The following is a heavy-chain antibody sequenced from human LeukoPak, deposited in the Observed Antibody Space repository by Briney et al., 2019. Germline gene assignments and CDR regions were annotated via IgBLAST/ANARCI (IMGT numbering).Heavy chain of an antibody. J-gene: IGHJ4*02. V-gene: IGHV3-23*01. CDR1: GFTFSSYA. CDR3: ATEGPSPYFEF. Sequence: GGSLRLSCAASGFTFSSYAMSWVRQAPGKGLEWVSAISGSGGSTYYADSVKGRFTISRDNSQNTVYLQMNSLRAEDTAVYYCATEGPSPYFEFWGQGILVTVSS. CDR2: ISGSGGST.